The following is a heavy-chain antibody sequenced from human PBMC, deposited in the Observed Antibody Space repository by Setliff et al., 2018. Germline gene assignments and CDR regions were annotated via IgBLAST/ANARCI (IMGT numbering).Heavy chain of an antibody. D-gene: IGHD3-10*01. CDR2: INTNTGNP. Sequence: ASVKVSCKASGYTFSNYGISWVRQAPGQGLEYMGWINTNTGNPIYAQGFTGRFVFSLDTSVSTAYLQISSLKAEDTAVYYCARASRFGTIRYRGDYYMDVWGKGTTVTVSS. V-gene: IGHV7-4-1*02. CDR1: GYTFSNYG. J-gene: IGHJ6*03. CDR3: ARASRFGTIRYRGDYYMDV.